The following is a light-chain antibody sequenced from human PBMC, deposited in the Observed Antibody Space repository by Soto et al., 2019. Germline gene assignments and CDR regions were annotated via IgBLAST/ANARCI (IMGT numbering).Light chain of an antibody. Sequence: QSALTQPPSASGSPGQSVTIFCTGTSSDIGSCKYVSWYQQHPGKAPKLIIYEVIKRPSGVPDRFSGSKSGNTASLTVSGLQADYGADYYCSSDAYSNNLGVVVGGGTKLAVL. CDR1: SSDIGSCKY. V-gene: IGLV2-8*01. J-gene: IGLJ3*02. CDR3: SSDAYSNNLGVV. CDR2: EVI.